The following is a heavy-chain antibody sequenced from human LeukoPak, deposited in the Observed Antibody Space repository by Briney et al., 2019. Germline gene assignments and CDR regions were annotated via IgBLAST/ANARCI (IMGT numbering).Heavy chain of an antibody. CDR1: GLIVSCNY. CDR2: IYSSGGT. V-gene: IGHV3-66*01. Sequence: GGSLRLSCVASGLIVSCNYMTWVRQAPGKGLEWVAVIYSSGGTYYADSVKGRFTISRDNAKNSLYLQMNSLRAEDTAVYYCASVPDRFDYWGQGTLVTVSS. CDR3: ASVPDRFDY. D-gene: IGHD1-14*01. J-gene: IGHJ4*02.